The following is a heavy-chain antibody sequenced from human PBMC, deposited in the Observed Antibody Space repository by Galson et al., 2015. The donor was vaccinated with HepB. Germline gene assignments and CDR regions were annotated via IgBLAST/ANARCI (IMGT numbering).Heavy chain of an antibody. CDR2: ISYDGNSQ. CDR1: GFSFSSLG. D-gene: IGHD4-17*01. Sequence: SLRLSCAASGFSFSSLGMNWVRQAPDKGLEWLAFISYDGNSQLYVDSVKGRFTISRDNSKKTLFLQMNNLIPEDTAVYYCAKSPPLNYCDDSGLCSYFESWGQGTLVTVS. V-gene: IGHV3-30*18. J-gene: IGHJ4*02. CDR3: AKSPPLNYCDDSGLCSYFES.